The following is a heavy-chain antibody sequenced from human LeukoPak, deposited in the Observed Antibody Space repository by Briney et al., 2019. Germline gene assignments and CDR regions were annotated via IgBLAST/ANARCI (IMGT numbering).Heavy chain of an antibody. CDR1: GYTFTGYY. CDR2: INPNSGGT. CDR3: ARDMTVRRVMLLGY. Sequence: ASVKVSCKASGYTFTGYYMHWVRQAPGQGLEWMGWINPNSGGTNYAQKFQGRVTMTGDTSISTAYMELSRLRSDDTAVYYCARDMTVRRVMLLGYWGQGTLVTVSS. D-gene: IGHD3-16*01. V-gene: IGHV1-2*02. J-gene: IGHJ4*02.